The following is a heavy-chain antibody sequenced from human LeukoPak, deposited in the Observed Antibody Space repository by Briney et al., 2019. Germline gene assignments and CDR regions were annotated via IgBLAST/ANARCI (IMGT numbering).Heavy chain of an antibody. D-gene: IGHD3-22*01. V-gene: IGHV4-39*01. CDR1: GGSISSSGHY. J-gene: IGHJ5*02. CDR2: IYYSGST. Sequence: SETLSLTCTVSGGSISSSGHYWGWIRQPPGKGLEWIGSIYYSGSTYYNPSLKSRVTISVDTSKDQFSLKLSSVTAADTAVYYCARQAGYDSSGYSSINWFDPWGQGTLVTVSS. CDR3: ARQAGYDSSGYSSINWFDP.